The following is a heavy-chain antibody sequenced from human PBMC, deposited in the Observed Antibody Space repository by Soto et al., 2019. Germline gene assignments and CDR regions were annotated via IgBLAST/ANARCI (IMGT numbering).Heavy chain of an antibody. Sequence: GGSLRLSCAASGFTVSSNYMSWVRQAPGKGLEWVSVIYSGGSTYYADSVKGRFTISRDNSKNTLYLQMNSLRAEDTAVYYCARDTIFGVVPGMDVWGQGTTVTVSS. CDR1: GFTVSSNY. CDR3: ARDTIFGVVPGMDV. J-gene: IGHJ6*02. V-gene: IGHV3-53*01. D-gene: IGHD3-3*01. CDR2: IYSGGST.